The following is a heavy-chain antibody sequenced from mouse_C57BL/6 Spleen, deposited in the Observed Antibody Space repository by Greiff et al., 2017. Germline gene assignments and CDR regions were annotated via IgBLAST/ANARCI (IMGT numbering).Heavy chain of an antibody. J-gene: IGHJ1*03. D-gene: IGHD1-1*01. CDR3: ARVTTVVPDWYFDV. CDR1: GYAFSSSW. CDR2: IYPGDGDT. V-gene: IGHV1-82*01. Sequence: VVKPGASVKISCKASGYAFSSSWMNWVKQRPGKGLEWIGRIYPGDGDTNYNGKFKGKATLTADKSSSTAYMQLSSLTSEDSAVYFCARVTTVVPDWYFDVWGTGTTVTVSS.